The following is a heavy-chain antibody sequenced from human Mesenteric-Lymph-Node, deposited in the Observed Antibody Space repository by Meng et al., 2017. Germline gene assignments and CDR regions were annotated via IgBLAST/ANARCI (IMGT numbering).Heavy chain of an antibody. J-gene: IGHJ6*02. CDR1: GGSISSISYY. CDR2: IYYRGST. V-gene: IGHV4-39*07. Sequence: SETLSLTCTVSGGSISSISYYWGWIRQPPGKGLEWIGSIYYRGSTYYNPSLKSRVTISVDTSKNQFSLKLSSVTAADTAVYYCARDLKLLWFGELTYYYYGMDVWGQGTTVTVSS. CDR3: ARDLKLLWFGELTYYYYGMDV. D-gene: IGHD3-10*01.